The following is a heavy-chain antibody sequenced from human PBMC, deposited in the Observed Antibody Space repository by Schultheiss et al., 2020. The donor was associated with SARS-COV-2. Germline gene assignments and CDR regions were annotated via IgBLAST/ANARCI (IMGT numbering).Heavy chain of an antibody. CDR3: ARDTAETIVVVPAAIRWGYYYYMDV. CDR2: IKSKTDGGTT. CDR1: GFTFSSYA. J-gene: IGHJ6*03. V-gene: IGHV3-15*01. Sequence: GGSLRLSCAASGFTFSSYAIIWVRQAPGKGLEWVGRIKSKTDGGTTDYAAPVKGRFTISRDDSKNTLYLQMNSLRAEDTAVYYCARDTAETIVVVPAAIRWGYYYYMDVWGKGTTVTVSS. D-gene: IGHD2-2*02.